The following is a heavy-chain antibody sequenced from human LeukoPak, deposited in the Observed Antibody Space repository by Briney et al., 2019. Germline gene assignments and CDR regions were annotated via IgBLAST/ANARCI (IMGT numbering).Heavy chain of an antibody. CDR1: GFMFSSNW. J-gene: IGHJ4*02. CDR3: ATDPDSSGYYYPIFDY. D-gene: IGHD3-22*01. V-gene: IGHV3-30-3*01. Sequence: GGSLRLSCAASGFMFSSNWMSWVRQAPGKGLVWVAIISYDGSNKYYADSVKGRFTISRDNSKNTLYLQINSLRAEDTAVYYCATDPDSSGYYYPIFDYWGQGTLVTVSS. CDR2: ISYDGSNK.